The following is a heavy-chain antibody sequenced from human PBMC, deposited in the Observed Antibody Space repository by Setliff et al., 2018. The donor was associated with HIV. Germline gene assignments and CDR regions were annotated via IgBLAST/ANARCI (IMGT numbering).Heavy chain of an antibody. J-gene: IGHJ3*02. D-gene: IGHD3-10*01. Sequence: NPSETLSLTCSVSGGSISSDCCYWGWIRQPPGKGLEWIASIYYSGYTYSNPSLKSRVTITVDTSKNQFSLKLNSVTAADTAVYYCARRGTHGAFDIWGQGTMVTVSS. V-gene: IGHV4-39*01. CDR2: IYYSGYT. CDR3: ARRGTHGAFDI. CDR1: GGSISSDCCY.